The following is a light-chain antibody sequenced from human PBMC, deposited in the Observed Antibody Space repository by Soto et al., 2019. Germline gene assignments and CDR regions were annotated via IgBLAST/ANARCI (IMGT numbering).Light chain of an antibody. CDR3: QQYGNSTQT. CDR2: GAS. J-gene: IGKJ1*01. Sequence: IVLTHSPCTLSLSPGERSTLSCRASQSISRYLAWYQQKPGQGPRLLIYGASSRATGTPERLSGSGYGTDLTITINRLEHEDFAVYYCQQYGNSTQTFGHGTQVDIK. CDR1: QSISRY. V-gene: IGKV3-20*01.